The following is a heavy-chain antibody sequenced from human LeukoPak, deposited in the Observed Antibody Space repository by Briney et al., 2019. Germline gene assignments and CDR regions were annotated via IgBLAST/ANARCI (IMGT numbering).Heavy chain of an antibody. CDR1: GGSTSSSNYY. CDR2: IHYSGNT. D-gene: IGHD3-3*01. CDR3: ARLGAGPTYYDFWSGYSSFYFDY. J-gene: IGHJ4*02. Sequence: SETLSLTCTVSGGSTSSSNYYWGWIRQPPGKGLEWIGGIHYSGNTYYNPSLKSRVTISIDTSKNQFSLKLSSVAAADTAVYYCARLGAGPTYYDFWSGYSSFYFDYWGQGTLVTVSS. V-gene: IGHV4-39*01.